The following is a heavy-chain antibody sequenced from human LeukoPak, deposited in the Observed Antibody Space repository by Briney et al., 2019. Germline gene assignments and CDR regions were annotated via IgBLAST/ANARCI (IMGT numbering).Heavy chain of an antibody. Sequence: SETLSLTCTVSGGSISSSSYYWGWIRQPPGKGLEWIGSIYYSGSTYYNPSLKSRVTISVDTSKNQFSLKLSSVTAADTAVYYCARHDITTEFDPWGQGTLVTVSS. J-gene: IGHJ5*02. D-gene: IGHD3-10*01. V-gene: IGHV4-39*01. CDR1: GGSISSSSYY. CDR3: ARHDITTEFDP. CDR2: IYYSGST.